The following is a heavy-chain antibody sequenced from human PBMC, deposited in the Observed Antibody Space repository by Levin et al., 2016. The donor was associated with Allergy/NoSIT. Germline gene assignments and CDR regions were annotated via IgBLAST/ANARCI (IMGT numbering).Heavy chain of an antibody. Sequence: GESLKISCAASGFTFSSYEMNWVRQAPGKGLEWIAHIGSSSSAIFYVDSVKGHFTISRDNAKNTLYLQMNSLRAEDTAVYYCARGRYYFEYWGQGTLVTVSS. V-gene: IGHV3-48*03. CDR3: ARGRYYFEY. CDR1: GFTFSSYE. CDR2: IGSSSSAI. D-gene: IGHD3-3*01. J-gene: IGHJ4*02.